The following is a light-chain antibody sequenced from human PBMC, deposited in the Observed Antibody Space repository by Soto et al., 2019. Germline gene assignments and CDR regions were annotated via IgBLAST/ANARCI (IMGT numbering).Light chain of an antibody. CDR3: LQHNVYPRT. V-gene: IGKV1-17*03. J-gene: IGKJ1*01. CDR1: QGIGIR. Sequence: DIQMTQSPSAMSASVGDRVTITCRASQGIGIRLAWFQQKPGKVPKRLIYDASTLQSGVPSRFSGSGSGTEVTLTISGLQPEDFATYYCLQHNVYPRTFGQGTKVEIK. CDR2: DAS.